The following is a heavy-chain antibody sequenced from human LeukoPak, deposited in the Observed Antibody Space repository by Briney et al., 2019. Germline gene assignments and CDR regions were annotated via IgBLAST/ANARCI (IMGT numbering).Heavy chain of an antibody. Sequence: SVKVSCKASGGTFSSYAISWVRQAPGQGLEWMGRIIPIFGIANYAQKFQGRVTITADKSTSTAYMELSSLRSEDTAVYYCAREIVVVAATGWFDPWGQGTLVTVSS. CDR3: AREIVVVAATGWFDP. CDR1: GGTFSSYA. D-gene: IGHD2-15*01. J-gene: IGHJ5*02. V-gene: IGHV1-69*04. CDR2: IIPIFGIA.